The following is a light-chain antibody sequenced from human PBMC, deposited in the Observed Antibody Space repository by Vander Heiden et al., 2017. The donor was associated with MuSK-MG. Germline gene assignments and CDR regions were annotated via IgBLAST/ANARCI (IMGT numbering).Light chain of an antibody. J-gene: IGLJ3*02. Sequence: QSALTQPASVSGSPGQSITISCTGTSSDVGSYDLVSWYQQHPGEAPKVMIYEVTKRPSGVSNRFSGSKSGNTASLTISGLQAEDEADYYCCSDARTTNWEFGGGTKLTVL. V-gene: IGLV2-23*02. CDR2: EVT. CDR3: CSDARTTNWE. CDR1: SSDVGSYDL.